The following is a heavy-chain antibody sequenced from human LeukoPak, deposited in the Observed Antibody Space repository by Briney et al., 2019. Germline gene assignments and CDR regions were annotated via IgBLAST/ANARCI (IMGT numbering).Heavy chain of an antibody. CDR3: ARGSRWRYGMDV. CDR2: IYSGGST. CDR1: GFTVSSNY. D-gene: IGHD4-23*01. V-gene: IGHV3-66*01. Sequence: GGSLRLSCAASGFTVSSNYMSWVRQAPGKGLEWVSVIYSGGSTYYADSVKGRFTISRDNSKNTLYLQMNSLRAEDTAVYYCARGSRWRYGMDVWGQGTTVTVSS. J-gene: IGHJ6*02.